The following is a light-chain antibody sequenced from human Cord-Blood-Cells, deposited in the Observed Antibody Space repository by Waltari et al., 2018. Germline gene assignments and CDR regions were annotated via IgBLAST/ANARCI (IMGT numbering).Light chain of an antibody. J-gene: IGLJ1*01. Sequence: QSALTQPASVSGSPGQSITISCTGNSSDVGGYNYVSLYQQHPGKAPKLMIYDVSKRPSGVSNRFSGSKSGNTASLTISGLQAEDEADYYCSSYTSSSTYVFGTGTKVTVL. CDR2: DVS. CDR1: SSDVGGYNY. CDR3: SSYTSSSTYV. V-gene: IGLV2-14*01.